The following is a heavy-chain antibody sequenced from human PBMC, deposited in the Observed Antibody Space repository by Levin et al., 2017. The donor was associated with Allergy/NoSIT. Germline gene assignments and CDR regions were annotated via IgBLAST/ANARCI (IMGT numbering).Heavy chain of an antibody. J-gene: IGHJ4*02. CDR1: GFTFSSYE. D-gene: IGHD3-3*01. V-gene: IGHV3-48*03. CDR2: ISSTGSTI. Sequence: LPGGSLRLSCAASGFTFSSYEMNWVRRAPGKGLEWVSYISSTGSTIYSADSVKGRFTISRDNSKNSLYLHMNSLRAEDTAVYYCARQLGNFWSGYNYFDYWGQGTLVTVSS. CDR3: ARQLGNFWSGYNYFDY.